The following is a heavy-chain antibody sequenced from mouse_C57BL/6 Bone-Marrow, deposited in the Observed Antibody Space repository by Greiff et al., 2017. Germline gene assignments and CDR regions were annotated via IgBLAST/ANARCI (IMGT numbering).Heavy chain of an antibody. CDR3: ARGTKLGQGFDY. V-gene: IGHV1-81*01. D-gene: IGHD4-1*01. CDR2: IYPRSGNT. Sequence: QVQLKESGAELARPGASVKLSCKASGYTFTSYGISWVKQRTGQGLEWIGEIYPRSGNTYYNEKFKGKATLTADKSSSTAYMELRSLTSEDSAVYFCARGTKLGQGFDYWGQGTTLTVSS. CDR1: GYTFTSYG. J-gene: IGHJ2*01.